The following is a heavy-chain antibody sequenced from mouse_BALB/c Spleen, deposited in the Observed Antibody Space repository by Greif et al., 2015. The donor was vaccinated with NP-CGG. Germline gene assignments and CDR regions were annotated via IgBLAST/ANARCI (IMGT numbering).Heavy chain of an antibody. Sequence: VQLQQSGAELVKPGASVKLSCKTSGYTSTSYWIQWVKQRPGQGLGWIGEIFPGTGTTYYNEKSKGKATLTIDTSSSTAYMQLSSLTSEDSAVYFCARKESHYYAMDYWGQGTSVTVSS. CDR3: ARKESHYYAMDY. V-gene: IGHV1S132*01. CDR1: GYTSTSYW. CDR2: IFPGTGTT. J-gene: IGHJ4*01.